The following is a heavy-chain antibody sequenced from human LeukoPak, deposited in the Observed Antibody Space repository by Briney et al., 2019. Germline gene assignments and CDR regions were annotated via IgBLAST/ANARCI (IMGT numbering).Heavy chain of an antibody. D-gene: IGHD1-1*01. CDR3: AKGRGQLYNFDY. CDR1: GFTFSNYA. J-gene: IGHJ4*02. CDR2: ITSGGGTT. V-gene: IGHV3-23*01. Sequence: PGGSLRLSCAASGFTFSNYAMTWVRRAPGKGLEWISTITSGGGTTYSADSVKGRFTISRDNSKNTLYLQMNSLRAEDTAVYYCAKGRGQLYNFDYWGQGALVTVSS.